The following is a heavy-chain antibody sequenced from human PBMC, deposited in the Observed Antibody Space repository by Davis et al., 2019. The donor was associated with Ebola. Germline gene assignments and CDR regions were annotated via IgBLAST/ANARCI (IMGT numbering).Heavy chain of an antibody. Sequence: SETLSLTCAVSGGSFSGYYWSWIRQPPGKGLEWIGEINHSGSTNYNPSLKSRVTISVDTSKNQFSLKLSSVTAADTAVYYCARGRVSYFGVVRTFDYWGQGTLVTVSS. J-gene: IGHJ4*02. CDR3: ARGRVSYFGVVRTFDY. V-gene: IGHV4-34*01. D-gene: IGHD3-3*01. CDR1: GGSFSGYY. CDR2: INHSGST.